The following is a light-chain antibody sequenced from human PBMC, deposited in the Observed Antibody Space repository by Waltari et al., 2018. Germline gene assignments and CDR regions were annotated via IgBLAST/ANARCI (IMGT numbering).Light chain of an antibody. CDR3: QQTYGSPPT. V-gene: IGKV1-39*01. CDR1: QSISTY. CDR2: ASS. Sequence: DIQVTQSPSSLSASVGDRVTITCRASQSISTYLHWYQQKPGKAPKLLVYASSNFQTGVSSRFSGSGSGTDFTLTISSLEPEDFATYYCQQTYGSPPTFGPGTKVDI. J-gene: IGKJ3*01.